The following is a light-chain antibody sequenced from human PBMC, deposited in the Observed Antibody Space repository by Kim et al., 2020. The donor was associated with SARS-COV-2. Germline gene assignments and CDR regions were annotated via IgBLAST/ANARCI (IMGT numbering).Light chain of an antibody. CDR3: QQYNSFSHT. V-gene: IGKV1-5*01. CDR2: DAS. Sequence: DIQITQSPSTLSASVGDRVTITCRASQSISTSLAWYQQKPGKAPKLLIYDASSPENGVPSRFSGSGSGTEFTLTINSLQPEDLATYYCQQYNSFSHTFGQGTKLEI. J-gene: IGKJ2*01. CDR1: QSISTS.